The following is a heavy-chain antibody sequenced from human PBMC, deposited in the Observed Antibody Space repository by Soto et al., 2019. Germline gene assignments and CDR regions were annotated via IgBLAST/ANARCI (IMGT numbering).Heavy chain of an antibody. CDR2: INPNSGGT. V-gene: IGHV1-2*02. CDR3: ARDLAARPDYYYGMDV. J-gene: IGHJ6*02. CDR1: GYTFTGYY. Sequence: QVQLVQSGAEVKKPGASVKVSCKASGYTFTGYYMHWVRQAPGQGLEWMGWINPNSGGTNYAQKFHGKVTMTRDKSISTAYMELSRLRSDDTAVYYCARDLAARPDYYYGMDVWGQGTTVTVSS. D-gene: IGHD6-6*01.